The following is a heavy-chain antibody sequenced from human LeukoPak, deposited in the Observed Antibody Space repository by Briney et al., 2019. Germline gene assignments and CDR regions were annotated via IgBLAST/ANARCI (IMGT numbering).Heavy chain of an antibody. CDR3: ARISPEAHSGSYPFDY. CDR2: TDWDDDK. D-gene: IGHD1-26*01. V-gene: IGHV2-70*04. Sequence: SGPTLVNPTQTLTLTCTFSGFSLSTGGMRVNWIRQPPGKALEWLARTDWDDDKFYSTSLKTRLTISKDTSKNQVVLTMTNMDPVDTATYYCARISPEAHSGSYPFDYWGQGTLVTVSS. CDR1: GFSLSTGGMR. J-gene: IGHJ4*02.